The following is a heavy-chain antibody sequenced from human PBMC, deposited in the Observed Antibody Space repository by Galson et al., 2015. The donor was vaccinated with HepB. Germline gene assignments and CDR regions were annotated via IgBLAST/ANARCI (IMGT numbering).Heavy chain of an antibody. CDR2: ISTDGSST. Sequence: SLRLSCAASGFTFSSHWMHWVRQTPGKGLVWVSRISTDGSSTTYADSVKGRFTISRDNARNTLYLQMNSLRAEDTAVYYCARLGPHYHYYMDVWGKGTTVTVSS. V-gene: IGHV3-74*01. CDR3: ARLGPHYHYYMDV. CDR1: GFTFSSHW. J-gene: IGHJ6*03. D-gene: IGHD3-16*01.